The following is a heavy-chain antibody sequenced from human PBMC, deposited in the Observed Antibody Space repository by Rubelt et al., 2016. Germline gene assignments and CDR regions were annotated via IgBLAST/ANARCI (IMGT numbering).Heavy chain of an antibody. CDR3: ARGGVTIFGVPGGTFDI. V-gene: IGHV4-34*01. CDR1: GGSFSGYY. D-gene: IGHD3-3*01. J-gene: IGHJ3*02. CDR2: INHSGST. Sequence: QAQLQQWGAGLLKPSETLSLTCAVYGGSFSGYYWSWIRQPPGKGLEWIGEINHSGSTNYNPSLKSRLTISVDPSKNQFSLKLSSVTAADTAVYYCARGGVTIFGVPGGTFDIWGQGTMVTVSS.